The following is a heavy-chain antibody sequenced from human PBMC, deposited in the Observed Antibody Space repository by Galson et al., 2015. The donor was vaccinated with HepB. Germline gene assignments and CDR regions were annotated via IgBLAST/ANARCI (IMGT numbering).Heavy chain of an antibody. D-gene: IGHD6-19*01. CDR3: ARDGQIAVAGD. CDR2: ISSSGSTI. Sequence: SLRLSCAASGFTFSSYEMNWVRQAPGKGLEWVSYISSSGSTIYYADSVKGRFTISRDNAKNSLYLQMNSLRAEDTAVYYCARDGQIAVAGDWGQGTLVTVSS. CDR1: GFTFSSYE. J-gene: IGHJ4*02. V-gene: IGHV3-48*03.